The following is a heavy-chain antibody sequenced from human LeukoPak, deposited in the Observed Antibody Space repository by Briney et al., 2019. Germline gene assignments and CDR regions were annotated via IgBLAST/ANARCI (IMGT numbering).Heavy chain of an antibody. V-gene: IGHV4-59*08. CDR1: GGFISSYY. D-gene: IGHD3-10*01. CDR3: ARRRYYGSGSYPLDY. Sequence: SETLSLTCTVSGGFISSYYWSWIRQPPGKGLEWIGYIYYSGSTNYNPSLKSRVTISADTSKNQFSLKLSSVTAADTAVYYCARRRYYGSGSYPLDYWGQGTLVTVSS. J-gene: IGHJ4*02. CDR2: IYYSGST.